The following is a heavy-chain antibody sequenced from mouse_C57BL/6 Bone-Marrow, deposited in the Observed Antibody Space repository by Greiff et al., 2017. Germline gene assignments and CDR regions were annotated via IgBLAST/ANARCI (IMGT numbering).Heavy chain of an antibody. CDR1: GYTFTSYW. V-gene: IGHV1-55*01. CDR2: ISPGSGST. D-gene: IGHD2-2*01. J-gene: IGHJ2*01. Sequence: QVQLKQSGAELVKPGASVKMSCKASGYTFTSYWITWVKQRPGQGLELIGDISPGSGSTNYNEKFKSKATLTVDTSSSTAYMQLSSLTSEDSAVYYCARDGVTVRDYWGQGTTLTVSS. CDR3: ARDGVTVRDY.